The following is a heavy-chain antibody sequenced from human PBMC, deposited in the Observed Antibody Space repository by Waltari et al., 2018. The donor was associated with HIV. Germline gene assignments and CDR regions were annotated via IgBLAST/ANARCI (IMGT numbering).Heavy chain of an antibody. D-gene: IGHD3-3*01. CDR1: GSTFSPYL. J-gene: IGHJ6*02. CDR3: ARDLKDYDFWSPVDV. CDR2: IKQDGSEK. V-gene: IGHV3-7*01. Sequence: EVQLVESGGGLVQPGGSLRLSCAASGSTFSPYLMTWVRQAPGKGLEWLANIKQDGSEKYYADSVKGRFTVSRDNNKKSLYLQMSSLRAEDTAVYYCARDLKDYDFWSPVDVWGQGTTVTVSS.